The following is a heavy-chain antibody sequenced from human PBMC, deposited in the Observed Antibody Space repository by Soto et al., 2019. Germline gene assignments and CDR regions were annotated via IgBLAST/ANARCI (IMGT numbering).Heavy chain of an antibody. D-gene: IGHD2-21*01. CDR1: GYTFTGSQ. CDR3: ARGLTIVSPRN. Sequence: QVQLVQSGAEVKKPGASVKVSCKASGYTFTGSQLHWVRQAPGQGLEWMGWINPNSGGTNYAQKLQGTVTMTSDPPITTAYKELNGLTSDDTAVYYCARGLTIVSPRNWGQGTLVSVSS. J-gene: IGHJ4*02. CDR2: INPNSGGT. V-gene: IGHV1-2*02.